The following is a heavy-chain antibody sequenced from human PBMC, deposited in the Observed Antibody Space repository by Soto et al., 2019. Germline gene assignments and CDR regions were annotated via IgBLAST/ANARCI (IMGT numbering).Heavy chain of an antibody. CDR3: ARALFGELYHRHYGMDF. CDR2: ISAYNGNT. D-gene: IGHD3-10*02. CDR1: GYTFTSYG. V-gene: IGHV1-18*04. Sequence: QVQLVQSGAEVKKPGASVKVSCKASGYTFTSYGISWVRQAPGQGLEWMGWISAYNGNTNYAQKLQGRVTMTTDTCTSTAYMELRSLRSDDTAVYYCARALFGELYHRHYGMDFWGQGTTVTVSS. J-gene: IGHJ6*02.